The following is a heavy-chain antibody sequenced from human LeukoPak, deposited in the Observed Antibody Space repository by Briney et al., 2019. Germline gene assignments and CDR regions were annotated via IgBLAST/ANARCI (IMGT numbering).Heavy chain of an antibody. J-gene: IGHJ5*02. CDR3: ASYGDYEGYWFDP. V-gene: IGHV3-30*03. CDR1: GFTFSSYG. D-gene: IGHD4-17*01. CDR2: ISYDGSNK. Sequence: GGSLRLSCAASGFTFSSYGMHWVRQAPGKGQEWVAVISYDGSNKYYADSVKGRFTISRDNSKNTLYLQMNSLRAEDTAVYYCASYGDYEGYWFDPWGQGTLVTVSS.